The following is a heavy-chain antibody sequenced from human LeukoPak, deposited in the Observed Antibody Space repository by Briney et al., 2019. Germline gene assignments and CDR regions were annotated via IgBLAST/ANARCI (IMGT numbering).Heavy chain of an antibody. CDR2: INTNTGNP. D-gene: IGHD6-13*01. CDR3: ARDRDSSWYDDYYYYGMDV. CDR1: GYTFTSYA. J-gene: IGHJ6*02. V-gene: IGHV7-4-1*01. Sequence: ASVKVSCTASGYTFTSYAMNWVRQAPGQGLEWMGWINTNTGNPTYAQGFTGRFVFSLDTSVSTAYLQICSLKAEDTAVYYCARDRDSSWYDDYYYYGMDVWGQGTTVTVSS.